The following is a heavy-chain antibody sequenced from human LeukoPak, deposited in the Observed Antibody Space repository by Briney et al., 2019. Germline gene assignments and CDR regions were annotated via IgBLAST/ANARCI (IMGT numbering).Heavy chain of an antibody. CDR2: FHYSGST. CDR3: ARHRAVLRFLEWSKEYYFDY. V-gene: IGHV4-59*08. J-gene: IGHJ4*02. CDR1: GGSISSYY. Sequence: PSETLSLTCTVSGGSISSYYWSWIRQPPGKGLEWIGYFHYSGSTNYNPSLKSRVTISVDTSKNQFSLKLSSVTAADTAVYYCARHRAVLRFLEWSKEYYFDYWGQGTLVTVSS. D-gene: IGHD3-3*01.